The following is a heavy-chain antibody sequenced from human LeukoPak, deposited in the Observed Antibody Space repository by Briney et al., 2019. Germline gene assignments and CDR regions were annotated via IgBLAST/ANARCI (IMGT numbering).Heavy chain of an antibody. J-gene: IGHJ6*02. CDR2: IRRGHAT. V-gene: IGHV3-23*01. CDR3: VKEGITFIRGGNGMDV. CDR1: GFSFSNYD. Sequence: SGGSLRLSCAASGFSFSNYDMTCVRQAPGEGLEWVSIIRRGHATFYADSVKGRFIISRDNSRKMLYLKMSSLRAEDTAVYYCVKEGITFIRGGNGMDVWGQGTTVVVSS. D-gene: IGHD3-10*01.